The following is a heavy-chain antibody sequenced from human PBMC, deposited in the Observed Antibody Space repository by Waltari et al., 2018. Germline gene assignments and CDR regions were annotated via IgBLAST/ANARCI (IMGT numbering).Heavy chain of an antibody. J-gene: IGHJ4*02. D-gene: IGHD6-13*01. CDR2: ISSSSSTI. CDR3: ARNDRIAAAGTSDY. V-gene: IGHV3-48*01. Sequence: EVQLVESGGGLVQPGGSLRLSCAASGFTFSSYSMNWVRQAPGKGLEWVSYISSSSSTIYYADSVKGRFTISRDNAKNSLYLQMNSLRAEDTAVYYCARNDRIAAAGTSDYWGQGTLVTVSS. CDR1: GFTFSSYS.